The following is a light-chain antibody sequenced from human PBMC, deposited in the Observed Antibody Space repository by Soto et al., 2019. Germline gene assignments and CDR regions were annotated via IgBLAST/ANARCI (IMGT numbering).Light chain of an antibody. V-gene: IGLV3-21*03. CDR2: DDG. CDR3: QVWESSSGHYV. CDR1: NMGSKS. Sequence: SYALTQPPSVSVAPGRTVTITCGGNNMGSKSVHWYQQRPGQAPVLVVYDDGDRPSGIPERFAGSNSGNTATLTISRVEAGDEADYYCQVWESSSGHYVFGSWTKVTVL. J-gene: IGLJ1*01.